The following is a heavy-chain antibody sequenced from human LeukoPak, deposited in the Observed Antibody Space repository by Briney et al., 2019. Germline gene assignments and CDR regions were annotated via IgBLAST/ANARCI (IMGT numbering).Heavy chain of an antibody. CDR3: ARDNIVVVPAAMGNYYYYGMDV. CDR2: ISAYNGNT. J-gene: IGHJ6*04. Sequence: ASVKVSCKASGYTFTSYGISWVRQAPGQGLEWMGWISAYNGNTNYAQKLQGRVTMTTDTSTSTAYMELRSLRSDDTAVYYCARDNIVVVPAAMGNYYYYGMDVWGKGTTVTVSS. V-gene: IGHV1-18*04. D-gene: IGHD2-2*01. CDR1: GYTFTSYG.